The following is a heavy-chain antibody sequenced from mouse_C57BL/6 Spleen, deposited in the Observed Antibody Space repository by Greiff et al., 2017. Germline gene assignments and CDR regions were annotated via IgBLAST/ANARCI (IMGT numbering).Heavy chain of an antibody. CDR2: IYPSDSET. CDR3: ARSALDY. D-gene: IGHD6-1*01. V-gene: IGHV1-61*01. J-gene: IGHJ2*01. CDR1: GYTFTSYW. Sequence: QVQLQQPGAELVRPGSSVKLSCKASGYTFTSYWMDWVKQRPGQGLEWIGNIYPSDSETYYNQKFKDKATLTVAKSSSTAYRQLSSLTAEDYSVYYCARSALDYWGQGTTLTVSS.